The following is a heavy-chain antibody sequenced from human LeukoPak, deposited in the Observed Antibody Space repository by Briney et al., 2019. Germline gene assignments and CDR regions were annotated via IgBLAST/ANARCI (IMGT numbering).Heavy chain of an antibody. V-gene: IGHV4-39*01. D-gene: IGHD6-19*01. CDR1: GGSISSSSYY. Sequence: PSETLSLTCTVSGGSISSSSYYWGWIRQPPGKGLERIGSIYYSGSTYYNPSLKSRVTISVDTSKNQFSLKLSSVTAADTAVYYCASEGTIAVAGTGLFDYWGQGTLVTVSS. J-gene: IGHJ4*02. CDR3: ASEGTIAVAGTGLFDY. CDR2: IYYSGST.